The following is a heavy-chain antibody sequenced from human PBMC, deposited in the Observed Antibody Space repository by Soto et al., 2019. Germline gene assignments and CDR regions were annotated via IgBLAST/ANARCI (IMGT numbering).Heavy chain of an antibody. CDR3: ARGGIEYSSSWQADY. D-gene: IGHD6-13*01. CDR1: GGSISSYY. CDR2: IYYSGST. Sequence: PSETLSLTCTVSGGSISSYYWSWIRQPPGKGLEWIGYIYYSGSTNYNPSLKSRVTISVDTSKNQFSLKLSSVTAADTAVYCCARGGIEYSSSWQADYWGQGTLVTVSS. V-gene: IGHV4-59*01. J-gene: IGHJ4*02.